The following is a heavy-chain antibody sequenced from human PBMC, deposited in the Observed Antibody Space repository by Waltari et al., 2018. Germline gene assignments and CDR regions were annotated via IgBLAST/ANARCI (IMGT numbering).Heavy chain of an antibody. Sequence: QVQLVQSGAEVKKPGSSVKVSCKASGGTFSSYAISWVRQAPGQGLEWMGRIIPILGPANYAQKFQGRVTITADKSTSTAYMELSRLRSEDTAVYYCARVGYSGYGVDYWGQGTLVTVSS. D-gene: IGHD5-12*01. CDR2: IIPILGPA. V-gene: IGHV1-69*13. CDR3: ARVGYSGYGVDY. J-gene: IGHJ4*02. CDR1: GGTFSSYA.